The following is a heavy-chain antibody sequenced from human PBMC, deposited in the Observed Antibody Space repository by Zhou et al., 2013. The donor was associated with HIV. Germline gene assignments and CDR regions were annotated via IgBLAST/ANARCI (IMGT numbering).Heavy chain of an antibody. D-gene: IGHD3-9*01. V-gene: IGHV4-61*02. CDR2: IYASGST. CDR3: VRDDFDWSGNYYGMDI. Sequence: VQLQESGPGLVKPSQTLSLTCAVSGGSISSGNYYWSWIRQPAGKGLEWIGRIYASGSTKYNPSLKSRVTISIDTSKNQFSLKLNSVTAADTAVYYCVRDDFDWSGNYYGMDIWGQGTTVIVSS. J-gene: IGHJ6*02. CDR1: GGSISSGNYY.